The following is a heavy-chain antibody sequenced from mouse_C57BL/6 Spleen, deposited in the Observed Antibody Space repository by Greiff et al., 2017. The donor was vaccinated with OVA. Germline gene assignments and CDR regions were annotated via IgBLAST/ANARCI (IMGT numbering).Heavy chain of an antibody. CDR1: GFTFSSYA. D-gene: IGHD3-2*02. V-gene: IGHV5-9-1*02. CDR3: TRALSAQATSWFAY. J-gene: IGHJ3*01. Sequence: EVQGVESGEGLVKPGGSLKLSCAASGFTFSSYAMSWVRQTPEKRLEWVAYISSGGDYIYYADTVKGRFTISRDNARNTLYLQMSSLKSEDTAMYYCTRALSAQATSWFAYWGQGTLVTVSA. CDR2: ISSGGDYI.